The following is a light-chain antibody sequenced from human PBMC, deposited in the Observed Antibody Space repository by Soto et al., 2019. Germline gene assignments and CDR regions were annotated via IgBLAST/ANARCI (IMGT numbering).Light chain of an antibody. CDR2: KAS. CDR1: QSISSW. J-gene: IGKJ2*01. Sequence: DIQMTQSPSTLSASVGDRVTITCRASQSISSWLAWYQQKPGKAPKLLIYKASSLESGVPSRCSGSESGTEFTLTISSLQPDDFATYYCQQYNSYSYTFGQETKLEIK. V-gene: IGKV1-5*03. CDR3: QQYNSYSYT.